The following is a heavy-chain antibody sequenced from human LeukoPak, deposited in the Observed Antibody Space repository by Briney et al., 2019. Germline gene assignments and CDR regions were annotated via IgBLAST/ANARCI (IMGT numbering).Heavy chain of an antibody. CDR2: IYYSGST. D-gene: IGHD6-13*01. Sequence: PSETLSLTCTVSGDSVSSGSYYWSWIRQHPGKGLEWIGYIYYSGSTYYNPSLKSRVTISVDTSKNQFSLKLSSVTAADTAVYYCARVAAAASRIYYYYGMDVWGQGTTVTVSS. CDR1: GDSVSSGSYY. V-gene: IGHV4-31*03. CDR3: ARVAAAASRIYYYYGMDV. J-gene: IGHJ6*02.